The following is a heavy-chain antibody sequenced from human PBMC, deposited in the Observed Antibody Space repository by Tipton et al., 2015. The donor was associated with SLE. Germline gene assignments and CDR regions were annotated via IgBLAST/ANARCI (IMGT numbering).Heavy chain of an antibody. J-gene: IGHJ6*03. CDR1: GGSFSGYY. V-gene: IGHV4-34*01. CDR2: INHSGST. CDR3: ASGTTTQLDDYFYYHIDV. Sequence: TLSLTCAVYGGSFSGYYWSWIRQPPGKGLEWIGEINHSGSTNYNPSLKSRVTISVDPSKNQFSLKLSSVTAADTAVYYCASGTTTQLDDYFYYHIDVWGKGTTVTVSS. D-gene: IGHD4-11*01.